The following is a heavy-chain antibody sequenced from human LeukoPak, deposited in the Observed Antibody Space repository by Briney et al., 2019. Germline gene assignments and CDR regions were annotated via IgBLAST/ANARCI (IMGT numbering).Heavy chain of an antibody. V-gene: IGHV3-23*01. CDR1: GFTFSSYA. Sequence: PGGSLRLSCAASGFTFSSYAMSWVRQAPGKGLGWVSAISGSGGSTYYADSVKGRFTVSRDNSKTTLSLQMNGLRAEDTAAYYCARGYNSGWYFAFDIWGQGTMVTVSS. CDR2: ISGSGGST. D-gene: IGHD6-19*01. J-gene: IGHJ3*02. CDR3: ARGYNSGWYFAFDI.